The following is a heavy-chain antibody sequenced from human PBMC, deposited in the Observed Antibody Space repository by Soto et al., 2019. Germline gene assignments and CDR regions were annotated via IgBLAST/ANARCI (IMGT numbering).Heavy chain of an antibody. CDR3: ARQQGTYYYGSGSPWFDP. CDR2: IYYSGST. J-gene: IGHJ5*02. Sequence: AETLSLTCTVSGGSISSSSYYWGWIRQPPGKGLEWIGSIYYSGSTYYNPSLKSRVTISVDTSKNQFSLKLSSVTAADTAVYYCARQQGTYYYGSGSPWFDPWGPGTMMTV. V-gene: IGHV4-39*01. CDR1: GGSISSSSYY. D-gene: IGHD3-10*01.